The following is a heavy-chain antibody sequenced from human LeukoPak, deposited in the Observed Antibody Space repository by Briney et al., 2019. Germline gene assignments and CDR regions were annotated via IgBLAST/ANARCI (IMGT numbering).Heavy chain of an antibody. CDR2: IWYVESDT. V-gene: IGHV3-33*01. CDR1: GFTFNSYG. Sequence: PGGSLRLSCAASGFTFNSYGMHWVRQAPGKGLEWVAVIWYVESDTSYADSVKGRFTISGDNSKNTLYLQMNSLRAEDTAVYFCARDTRGRDLDYWGQGTLVTVSS. CDR3: ARDTRGRDLDY. J-gene: IGHJ4*02. D-gene: IGHD3-16*01.